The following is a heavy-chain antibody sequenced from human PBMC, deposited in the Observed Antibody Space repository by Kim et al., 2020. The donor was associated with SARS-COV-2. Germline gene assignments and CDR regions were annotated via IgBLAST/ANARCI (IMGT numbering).Heavy chain of an antibody. J-gene: IGHJ6*03. D-gene: IGHD2-2*01. CDR3: ARSIEGAYCSSTSCQWYYYYYYMDV. CDR2: IYPGDSDT. Sequence: GESLKISCKGSGYSFTSYWIGWVRQMPGKGLEWMGIIYPGDSDTRYSPSFQGQVTISADKSISTAYLQWSSLKASDTAMYYCARSIEGAYCSSTSCQWYYYYYYMDVWGKGTTVTVSS. CDR1: GYSFTSYW. V-gene: IGHV5-51*01.